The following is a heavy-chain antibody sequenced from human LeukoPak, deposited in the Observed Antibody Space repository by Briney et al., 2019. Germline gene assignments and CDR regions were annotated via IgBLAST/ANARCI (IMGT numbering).Heavy chain of an antibody. CDR1: GFTFSSYA. CDR2: ISGSGGST. J-gene: IGHJ3*02. CDR3: AKDRTTMIVVVITTGGHDAFDI. V-gene: IGHV3-23*01. Sequence: GGSLRLSCAASGFTFSSYAMSWVRQAPGKGLEWVSAISGSGGSTYYADSVKGRFTISKDNSKNTLYLQMNSLRAEDTAVYYCAKDRTTMIVVVITTGGHDAFDIWGQGTMVTVSS. D-gene: IGHD3-22*01.